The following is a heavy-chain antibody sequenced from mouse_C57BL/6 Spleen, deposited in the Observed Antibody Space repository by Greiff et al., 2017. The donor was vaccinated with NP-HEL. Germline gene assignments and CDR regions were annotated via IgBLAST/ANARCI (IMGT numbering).Heavy chain of an antibody. CDR1: GFTFSSYT. V-gene: IGHV5-9*01. CDR2: ISGGGGNT. CDR3: ARHPRTGRDYAMDY. J-gene: IGHJ4*01. D-gene: IGHD4-1*01. Sequence: DVMLVESGGGLVKPGGSLKLSCAASGFTFSSYTMSWVRQTPEKRLEWVATISGGGGNTYYPDSVKGRFTISRDNAKNTLYLQMSNLRSEDTALYYGARHPRTGRDYAMDYWGQGTSVTVSS.